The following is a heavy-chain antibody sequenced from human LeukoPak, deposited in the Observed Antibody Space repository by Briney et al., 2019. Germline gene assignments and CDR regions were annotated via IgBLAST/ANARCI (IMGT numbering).Heavy chain of an antibody. V-gene: IGHV3-33*01. D-gene: IGHD1-7*01. CDR3: ARGTGTLYDYFDS. CDR2: IWYDGSNK. Sequence: GRSLRLSCAASGFTFSSYGMHWVRQAPGKGLEWVAVIWYDGSNKYYADSVKGRFTISRDNSKNTLYLQMNSLRAEDTAVYYCARGTGTLYDYFDSWGQGTLVTVSS. CDR1: GFTFSSYG. J-gene: IGHJ4*02.